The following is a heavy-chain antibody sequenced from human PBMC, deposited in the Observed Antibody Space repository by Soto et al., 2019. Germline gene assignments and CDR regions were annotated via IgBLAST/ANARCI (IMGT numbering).Heavy chain of an antibody. D-gene: IGHD1-7*01. CDR2: VSGSSGSK. CDR1: GFTISSYA. V-gene: IGHV3-23*01. CDR3: AKECCSGTTCYCLEN. Sequence: EVQLLESGGGLVQPGGSLRLSWAASGFTISSYAMSWVRQAPGKGLEWVSSVSGSSGSKSYADSVKGRFTISRDNSKSTVYLQMNSLRAEDTAVYFCAKECCSGTTCYCLENSGQGTLVTVSS. J-gene: IGHJ4*02.